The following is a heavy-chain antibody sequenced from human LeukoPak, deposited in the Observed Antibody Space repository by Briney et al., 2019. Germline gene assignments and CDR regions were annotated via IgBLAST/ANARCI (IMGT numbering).Heavy chain of an antibody. J-gene: IGHJ3*02. CDR3: ARGWLDAFDI. Sequence: PGGSLRLSCAASGFTFSSYSMNWVRQAPGKGLEWVSSISSSSYIYYADSVKGRFTVSRDNAKNSLYLQMNSLRAEDTAVYYCARGWLDAFDIWGQGTMVTVSS. CDR1: GFTFSSYS. V-gene: IGHV3-21*01. D-gene: IGHD6-19*01. CDR2: ISSSSYI.